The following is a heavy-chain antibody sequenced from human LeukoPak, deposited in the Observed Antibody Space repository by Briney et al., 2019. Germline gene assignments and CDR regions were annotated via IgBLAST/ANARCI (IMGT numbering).Heavy chain of an antibody. CDR3: AKDGGGYYYYMDV. V-gene: IGHV3-23*01. Sequence: GGSLRLSCAASGFTFSSYAMSWVRQAPGKGLEWVSAISGSGGSTYYADSVKGRLTISRDNSKNTLYLQMNSLRAEDTAVYYCAKDGGGYYYYMDVWGKGTTVTVSS. D-gene: IGHD3-16*01. J-gene: IGHJ6*03. CDR2: ISGSGGST. CDR1: GFTFSSYA.